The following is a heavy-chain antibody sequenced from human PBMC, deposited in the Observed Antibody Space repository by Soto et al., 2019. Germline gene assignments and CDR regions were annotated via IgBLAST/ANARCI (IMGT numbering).Heavy chain of an antibody. V-gene: IGHV3-21*01. CDR3: ARDTGALTYYYDSSGGYYGMDV. Sequence: GGALRLSCAASGFDASVNYMTWVRQAPGKGLEWVSSISSSSSYIYYADSVKGRSTISRDNAKNSLYLQMNSLRAEDTAVYYCARDTGALTYYYDSSGGYYGMDVWGQGTTVTVSS. CDR1: GFDASVNY. J-gene: IGHJ6*02. D-gene: IGHD3-22*01. CDR2: ISSSSSYI.